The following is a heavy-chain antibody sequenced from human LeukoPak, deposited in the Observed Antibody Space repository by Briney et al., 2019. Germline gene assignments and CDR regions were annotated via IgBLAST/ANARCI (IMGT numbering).Heavy chain of an antibody. D-gene: IGHD1-26*01. J-gene: IGHJ4*02. CDR1: GYTFTGYH. V-gene: IGHV1-2*02. Sequence: GASVKVSCKASGYTFTGYHMHWVRQAPGQGLEWMGWINPNSGGTNYAQKFQGRVTMTRDTSISTAYMELSRLRSDDTAVYYCARAGGRVGATLYFDYWGQGTLVTVSS. CDR2: INPNSGGT. CDR3: ARAGGRVGATLYFDY.